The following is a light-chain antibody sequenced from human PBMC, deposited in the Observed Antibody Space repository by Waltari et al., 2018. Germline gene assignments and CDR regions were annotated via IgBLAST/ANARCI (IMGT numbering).Light chain of an antibody. CDR2: HVT. CDR1: SSDIGAYDS. V-gene: IGLV2-14*03. CDR3: SSYTTSGTLV. Sequence: QSALTQPVSVSGSLGQSITISCTGSSSDIGAYDSVSWYQQHPDRAPTLMIFHVTERPSGISNRFSGSKSGNTASLTISGLQTEDEADYYCSSYTTSGTLVFGGGTKLTIL. J-gene: IGLJ2*01.